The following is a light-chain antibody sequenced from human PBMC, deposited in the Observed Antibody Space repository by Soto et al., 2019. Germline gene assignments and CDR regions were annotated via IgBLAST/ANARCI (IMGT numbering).Light chain of an antibody. V-gene: IGLV2-14*01. J-gene: IGLJ2*01. CDR1: SSDVGGYNY. CDR2: GVT. Sequence: QSALTQPASVSGSPGQSITISCTGTSSDVGGYNYVSWYQQHPGKAPKLMIYGVTNRPSGVSNRFSGSKSGNTASLPISGLQAEDEADYYCISYTISTTLSVVFGGGTKLTVL. CDR3: ISYTISTTLSVV.